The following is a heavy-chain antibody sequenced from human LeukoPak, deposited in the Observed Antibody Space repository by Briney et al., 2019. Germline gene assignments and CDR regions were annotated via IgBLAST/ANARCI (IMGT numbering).Heavy chain of an antibody. V-gene: IGHV3-9*01. J-gene: IGHJ4*02. CDR1: GFTFDDYA. CDR3: ATSNWGSNY. Sequence: GGSLRLSCAASGFTFDDYAMHWVRQAPGKGLEWVSGISWNSGSIGYADSVKGRSTISRDNAKNSLYLQMHSLRAEDTAVYYCATSNWGSNYWGQGTLVTVSS. D-gene: IGHD3-16*01. CDR2: ISWNSGSI.